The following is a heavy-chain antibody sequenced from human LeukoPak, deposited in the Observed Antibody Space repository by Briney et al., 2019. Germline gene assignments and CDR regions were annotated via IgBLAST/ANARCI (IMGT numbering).Heavy chain of an antibody. CDR3: ARDKRSTVTKYPRDAFDI. V-gene: IGHV3-23*01. J-gene: IGHJ3*02. Sequence: GGSLRLSCSASGFTFSSYAMSWVRQAPGKGLEWVSAISGSGGSTYYADSVKGRFTISRDNSKNTLYLQMNSLRAEDTAVYYCARDKRSTVTKYPRDAFDIWGQGTMVAVSS. D-gene: IGHD4-17*01. CDR1: GFTFSSYA. CDR2: ISGSGGST.